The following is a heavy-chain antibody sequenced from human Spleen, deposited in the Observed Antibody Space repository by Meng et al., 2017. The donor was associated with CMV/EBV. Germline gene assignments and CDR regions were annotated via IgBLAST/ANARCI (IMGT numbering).Heavy chain of an antibody. CDR2: ISSSGSYI. CDR1: GFTFSSYS. D-gene: IGHD2-21*02. J-gene: IGHJ6*02. CDR3: ARLAYCGGDCYSGLYGMDV. V-gene: IGHV3-21*01. Sequence: GESLKISCAASGFTFSSYSMNWVRQAPGKGLEWVSSISSSGSYIYYADSVKGRFTISRDNAKSSLFLQMNSLRAEDTAVYYCARLAYCGGDCYSGLYGMDVWGQGTTVTVSS.